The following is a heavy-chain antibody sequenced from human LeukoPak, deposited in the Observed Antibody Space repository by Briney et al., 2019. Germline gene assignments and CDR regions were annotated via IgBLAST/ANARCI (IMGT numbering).Heavy chain of an antibody. CDR3: ARRGYSSASGAFDI. D-gene: IGHD6-19*01. CDR1: GGSISSSSYY. V-gene: IGHV4-39*01. Sequence: PSETLSLTCTVSGGSISSSSYYWGWIRQPPGKGLEWIGSIYYSGSTYYNPSLKSRVTISVDTSKSQFSLKLSSVTAADTAVYYCARRGYSSASGAFDIWGQGTMVTVSS. J-gene: IGHJ3*02. CDR2: IYYSGST.